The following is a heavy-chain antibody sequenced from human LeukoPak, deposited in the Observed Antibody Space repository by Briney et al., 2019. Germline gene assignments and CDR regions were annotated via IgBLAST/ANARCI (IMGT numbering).Heavy chain of an antibody. CDR1: GYTFTGYY. D-gene: IGHD3-22*01. J-gene: IGHJ4*02. V-gene: IGHV1-2*02. CDR3: ARVTPYYDSSGYHPVFGY. CDR2: INPNSGGT. Sequence: ASVKVSCKASGYTFTGYYMHWVRQAPGQGLEWMGWINPNSGGTNYAQKFQGRVTMTRDTSISTAYMELSRLRSDDTAVYYCARVTPYYDSSGYHPVFGYWDQGTLVTVSS.